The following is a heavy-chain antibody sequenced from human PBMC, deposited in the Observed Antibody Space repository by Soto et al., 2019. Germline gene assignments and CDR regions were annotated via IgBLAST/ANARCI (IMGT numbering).Heavy chain of an antibody. D-gene: IGHD1-20*01. J-gene: IGHJ3*02. CDR3: ARKNRALTRKDAFDI. Sequence: GGSLRLSCAASGLTFSSYGMHWVRQAPGKGLEWVAVIWYDGSTKYYADSVRGRFTISRDSSKNTLYLQMNSLRAEDTAVYYCARKNRALTRKDAFDIWGQGTMVTVSS. CDR1: GLTFSSYG. CDR2: IWYDGSTK. V-gene: IGHV3-33*01.